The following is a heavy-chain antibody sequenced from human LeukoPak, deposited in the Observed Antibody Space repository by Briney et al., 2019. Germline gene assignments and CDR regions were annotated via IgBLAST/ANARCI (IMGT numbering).Heavy chain of an antibody. CDR3: AKGGGSSGYYHLDY. CDR1: GFTFDDYT. CDR2: IGWDGSST. J-gene: IGHJ4*02. Sequence: GGSLRLSCAASGFTFDDYTMHWVRQAPGKGLEWVSLIGWDGSSTFYADSVKGRFTISRDNTKNSLYLQMNSLRAEDTALYYCAKGGGSSGYYHLDYWGQGTLVTVSS. V-gene: IGHV3-43*01. D-gene: IGHD3-22*01.